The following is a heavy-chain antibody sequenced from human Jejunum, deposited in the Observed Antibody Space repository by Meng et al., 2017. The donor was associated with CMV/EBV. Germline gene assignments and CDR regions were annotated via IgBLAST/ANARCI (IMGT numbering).Heavy chain of an antibody. CDR1: GFSLRNSPEG. CDR2: IFWNDDK. Sequence: GFSLRNSPEGVAWIRQPPGKALEWLAIIFWNDDKRYSLSLKNRLTITKDISKNQVLLTMTDMDPVDTGTYYCAPPLRSFEWSWGFDPWGQGTLVTVSS. J-gene: IGHJ5*02. CDR3: APPLRSFEWSWGFDP. V-gene: IGHV2-5*01. D-gene: IGHD3-3*01.